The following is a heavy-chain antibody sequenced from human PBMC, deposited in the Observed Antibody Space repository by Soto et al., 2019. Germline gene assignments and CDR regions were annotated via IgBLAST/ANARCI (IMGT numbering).Heavy chain of an antibody. Sequence: ASVKVSCKASGYTFTSYGISWVRQAPGQGLEWMGWISAYNGNTNYAQKLQGRVSMTTDTSTSTAYMELRSLRSEDTAVYYCARGPEYSSSWYFGDWGQGTLFTVSS. J-gene: IGHJ4*02. CDR3: ARGPEYSSSWYFGD. CDR1: GYTFTSYG. D-gene: IGHD6-13*01. V-gene: IGHV1-18*01. CDR2: ISAYNGNT.